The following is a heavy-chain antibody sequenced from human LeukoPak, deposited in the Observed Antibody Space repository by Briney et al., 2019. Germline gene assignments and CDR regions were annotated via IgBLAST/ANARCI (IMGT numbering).Heavy chain of an antibody. D-gene: IGHD2-21*01. CDR3: ARPLSRLSWLDP. Sequence: SETLSLTCAVSGGSISSGGYSWSWIRQPPGKGLEWIGYIYHSGSTYYNPSLKSRVTISVDTSKNQFSLKLRSVTAADTAVYYCARPLSRLSWLDPWGQGTLVTVSS. V-gene: IGHV4-30-2*03. CDR1: GGSISSGGYS. CDR2: IYHSGST. J-gene: IGHJ5*02.